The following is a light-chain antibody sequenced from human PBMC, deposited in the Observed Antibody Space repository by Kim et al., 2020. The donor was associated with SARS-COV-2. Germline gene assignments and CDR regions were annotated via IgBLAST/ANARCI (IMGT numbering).Light chain of an antibody. Sequence: EIVMTQSPATLSVSPGERVTLSCRASQSVSNNLAWYQQKPGQPPRLLMYGASTRDTGIPARFSGSGSGTEFTVIISSLQSEDFAAYYCQQYNTWPRTFGQGTKVDIK. CDR1: QSVSNN. CDR3: QQYNTWPRT. V-gene: IGKV3-15*01. J-gene: IGKJ1*01. CDR2: GAS.